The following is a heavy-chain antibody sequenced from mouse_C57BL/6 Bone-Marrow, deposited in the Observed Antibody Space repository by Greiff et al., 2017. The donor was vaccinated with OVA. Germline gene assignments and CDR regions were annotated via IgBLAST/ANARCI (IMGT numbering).Heavy chain of an antibody. J-gene: IGHJ2*01. CDR2: IWSGGGT. CDR1: GFSFTRYG. Sequence: QSGPGLVQPSPCLSLTCTVSGFSFTRYGVPWVRPSPGKGLEWLGVIWSGGGTDYTAAFLSRLSIIKDNSKSQVFFKMNSLQADDTAIYYCARNWIDSYFADFDYWGQGTTLTVSS. D-gene: IGHD2-12*01. V-gene: IGHV2-2*01. CDR3: ARNWIDSYFADFDY.